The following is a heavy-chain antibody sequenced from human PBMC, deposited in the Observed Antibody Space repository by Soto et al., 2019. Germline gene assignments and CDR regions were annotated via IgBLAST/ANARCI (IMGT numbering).Heavy chain of an antibody. J-gene: IGHJ6*02. CDR1: GYSFTSYW. V-gene: IGHV5-10-1*01. D-gene: IGHD6-13*01. CDR2: IDPSDSYT. Sequence: PGESLKLSCKGSGYSFTSYWISWVRQMPGKGLEWMGRIDPSDSYTNYSPSFQGHVTISADKSISTAYLQWSSLKASDTAMYYCARRGSSHPYYYYGMDVWGQGTTVTVSS. CDR3: ARRGSSHPYYYYGMDV.